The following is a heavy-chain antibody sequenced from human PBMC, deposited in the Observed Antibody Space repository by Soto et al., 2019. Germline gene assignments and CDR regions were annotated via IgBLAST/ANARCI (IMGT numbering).Heavy chain of an antibody. CDR1: GVTLSDFY. CDR2: ISSSGRTI. V-gene: IGHV3-11*01. Sequence: QVHLVETGGGLVKPGGALRLSCAASGVTLSDFYMSCIRQAPGKGLEWVSYISSSGRTIFYADSVRGRFTISRDNAENSLYLQMNSLRAEDTALYYGARNSEHFDYWGQGTLVPVSS. J-gene: IGHJ4*02. D-gene: IGHD1-26*01. CDR3: ARNSEHFDY.